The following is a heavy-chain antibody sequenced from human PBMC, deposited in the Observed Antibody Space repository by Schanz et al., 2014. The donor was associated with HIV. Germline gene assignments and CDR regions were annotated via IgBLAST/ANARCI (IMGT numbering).Heavy chain of an antibody. CDR1: GFTFSSYG. J-gene: IGHJ4*02. Sequence: QVQLVESGGGVVQPGKSLRLSCAASGFTFSSYGMHWVRQAPGKGLEWVAVIWYDGSNKYYADSVKGRFTISRDYDKSSLYLQMSSLRDDDTAVYYCARGWRENSFDYWGQGTLVTVSS. CDR2: IWYDGSNK. CDR3: ARGWRENSFDY. V-gene: IGHV3-33*01. D-gene: IGHD4-4*01.